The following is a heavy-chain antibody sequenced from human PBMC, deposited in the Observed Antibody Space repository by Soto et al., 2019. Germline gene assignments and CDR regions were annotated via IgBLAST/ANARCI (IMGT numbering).Heavy chain of an antibody. CDR3: ARYNSYAIDY. CDR2: INPSGGST. D-gene: IGHD2-8*01. J-gene: IGHJ4*02. CDR1: GYTFTSYY. Sequence: ASVKVSCKAFGYTFTSYYMHWVRQAPGQGLEWMGIINPSGGSTSYAQKFQGRVTMTRDTSTSTVYMELSSLRSEDTAMYFCARYNSYAIDYWGQGTLVTVSS. V-gene: IGHV1-46*01.